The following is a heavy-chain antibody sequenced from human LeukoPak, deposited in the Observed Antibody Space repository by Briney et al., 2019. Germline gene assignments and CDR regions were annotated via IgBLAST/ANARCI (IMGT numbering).Heavy chain of an antibody. CDR3: VREERDGYNYYWYFDL. Sequence: GGSLRLSCAASGFGFSNFWMSWVRQAPGKGPEWVANIKEDGSLKNYVDSMEGRFTVSRDNAKNTLYLQMNSLRLEDTAVYYCVREERDGYNYYWYFDLWGRGTLVTVSS. CDR1: GFGFSNFW. V-gene: IGHV3-7*01. CDR2: IKEDGSLK. D-gene: IGHD5-24*01. J-gene: IGHJ2*01.